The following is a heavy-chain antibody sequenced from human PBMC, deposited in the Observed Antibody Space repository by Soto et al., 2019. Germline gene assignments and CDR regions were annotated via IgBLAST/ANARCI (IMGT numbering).Heavy chain of an antibody. J-gene: IGHJ4*02. CDR2: ISRFSDRT. D-gene: IGHD3-10*01. CDR1: GFNFNSYT. Sequence: GGSLRLSCSASGFNFNSYTMNWVRQAPGKGLEWVSSISRFSDRTYYADSVKGRFAIFRANAENSVYLQVNSLRAEDTAVYYCASVGDYFWEFDYFDYWGQGTPVTVSS. CDR3: ASVGDYFWEFDYFDY. V-gene: IGHV3-21*06.